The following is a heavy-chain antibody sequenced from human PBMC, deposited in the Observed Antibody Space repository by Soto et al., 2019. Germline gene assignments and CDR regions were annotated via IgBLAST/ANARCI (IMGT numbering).Heavy chain of an antibody. D-gene: IGHD3-10*01. CDR2: IGVAGDT. Sequence: EVQLVESGGGLVQPGGSLRLSCAASGFTFSSYDMHWVRQAAGEGLEWVSAIGVAGDTYYPGSVEGRFTISRENAKNSLYLQMNRLRPGDTAVYSCARGYHGSGSRHGMDVWGQGTTVTVSS. J-gene: IGHJ6*02. V-gene: IGHV3-13*04. CDR3: ARGYHGSGSRHGMDV. CDR1: GFTFSSYD.